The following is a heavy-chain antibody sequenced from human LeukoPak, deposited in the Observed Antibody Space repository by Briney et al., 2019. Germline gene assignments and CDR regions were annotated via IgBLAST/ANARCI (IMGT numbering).Heavy chain of an antibody. J-gene: IGHJ4*02. D-gene: IGHD1-26*01. Sequence: TGGSLRLSCAASGFTFSSYGMHWVRQAPGKGLEWVAFIRYDGSNKYYADSVTGRFTVSRDTSRNTLYLQMNSLRAEDTAVYYCTTGGEWELLFGYWGQGTLVTVSS. CDR3: TTGGEWELLFGY. CDR1: GFTFSSYG. V-gene: IGHV3-30*02. CDR2: IRYDGSNK.